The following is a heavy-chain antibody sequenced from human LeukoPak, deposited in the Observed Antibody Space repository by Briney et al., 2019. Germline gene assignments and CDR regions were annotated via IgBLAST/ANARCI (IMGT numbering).Heavy chain of an antibody. CDR1: GYTFASFY. CDR2: INPSAGST. J-gene: IGHJ5*02. D-gene: IGHD6-13*01. Sequence: ASVKVSCKASGYTFASFYMHWVRQAPGQGLEWMGLINPSAGSTTYAQKFHGRVTVTRDMSTSTVYMELSSLRSEDTAVYYCARGAAGTRWLDPWGQGTLVTVSS. CDR3: ARGAAGTRWLDP. V-gene: IGHV1-46*01.